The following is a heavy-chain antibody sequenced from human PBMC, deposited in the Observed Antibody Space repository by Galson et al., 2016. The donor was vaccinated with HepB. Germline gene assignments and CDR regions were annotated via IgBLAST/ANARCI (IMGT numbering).Heavy chain of an antibody. V-gene: IGHV3-74*01. CDR2: INTDGTTT. CDR1: GFTFSNYW. CDR3: TTRGSGSSFDFDY. Sequence: SLRLSCAASGFTFSNYWIHWVRQAPGEGLVWVSHINTDGTTTFYADSVKGRFTMSRDNAKNTGYLQMNSLGAEDTAMYYCTTRGSGSSFDFDYWGQGTLVTVSS. D-gene: IGHD2-15*01. J-gene: IGHJ4*02.